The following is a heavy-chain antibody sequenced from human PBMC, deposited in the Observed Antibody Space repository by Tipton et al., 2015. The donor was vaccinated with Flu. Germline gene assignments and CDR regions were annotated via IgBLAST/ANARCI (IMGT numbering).Heavy chain of an antibody. CDR1: GGTFSSYA. CDR2: IIPIFDTA. V-gene: IGHV1-69*01. CDR3: AREARGTYYYDSSGYLDY. Sequence: QLVQSGAEVKKPGSSVKVSCKASGGTFSSYAISWVRQAPGQGLEWMGGIIPIFDTANYAQKFQGRVTITADESTSTAYMELSSLRSEDTAVYYCAREARGTYYYDSSGYLDYWGQGTLVTVSS. J-gene: IGHJ4*02. D-gene: IGHD3-22*01.